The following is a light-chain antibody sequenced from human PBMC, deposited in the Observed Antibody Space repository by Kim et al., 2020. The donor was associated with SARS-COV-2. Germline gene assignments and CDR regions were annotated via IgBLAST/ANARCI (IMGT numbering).Light chain of an antibody. Sequence: GKTAIISCTRSSGSIASNHVQWYQQRPGSSPTTVIYEDNQRPSGVPDRFSGSIDSSSNAASLSISGLKTEDEADYYCQSYDSSNWVFGGGTQLTVL. CDR2: EDN. CDR1: SGSIASNH. CDR3: QSYDSSNWV. V-gene: IGLV6-57*01. J-gene: IGLJ3*02.